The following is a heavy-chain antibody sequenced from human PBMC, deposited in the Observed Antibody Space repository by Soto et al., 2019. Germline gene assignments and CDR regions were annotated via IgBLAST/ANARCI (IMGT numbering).Heavy chain of an antibody. CDR1: GGSISSGGYY. J-gene: IGHJ4*02. D-gene: IGHD6-6*01. CDR3: ARGVGIAARRIDY. V-gene: IGHV4-31*03. CDR2: IYYSGST. Sequence: QVQLQESGPGLVKPSQTLSLTCTVSGGSISSGGYYWSWIRQHPGKGLEWIGYIYYSGSTYYNPSLKRRVTISVDTSKNQFYLKLSSVTAADTAVYYGARGVGIAARRIDYWGQGTLVTVSS.